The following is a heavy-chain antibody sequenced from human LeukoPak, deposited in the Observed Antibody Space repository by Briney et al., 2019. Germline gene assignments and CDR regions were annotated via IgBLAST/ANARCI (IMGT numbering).Heavy chain of an antibody. J-gene: IGHJ4*02. CDR2: FSPGDSDS. D-gene: IGHD1-1*01. CDR1: GYSFTSYS. V-gene: IGHV5-51*01. CDR3: ARLAGAWNFDY. Sequence: GESLKISCKGSGYSFTSYSIGWVRQMPGKDLEWMGIFSPGDSDSRYSPSFQGQVTISADKSISTVYLQWSSLKASDTAMYYCARLAGAWNFDYWGQGTLVTVSS.